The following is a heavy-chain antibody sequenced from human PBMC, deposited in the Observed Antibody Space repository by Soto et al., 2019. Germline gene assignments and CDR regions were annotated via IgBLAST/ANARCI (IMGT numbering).Heavy chain of an antibody. D-gene: IGHD3-10*01. CDR1: GYTFTSYA. CDR3: ARDGGLWFGETVPYYYYYSYYMDV. J-gene: IGHJ6*03. V-gene: IGHV1-3*01. Sequence: ASVKVSCKASGYTFTSYAMHWVRQAPGQRLEWMGWINAGNGNTKYSQKFQGRVTITRDTSASTAYMELSSLRSEDTAVYYCARDGGLWFGETVPYYYYYSYYMDVWGTGTTVTVAS. CDR2: INAGNGNT.